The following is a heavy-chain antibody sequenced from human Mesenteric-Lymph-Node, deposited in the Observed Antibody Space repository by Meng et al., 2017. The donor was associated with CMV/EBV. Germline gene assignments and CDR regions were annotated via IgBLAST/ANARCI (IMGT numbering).Heavy chain of an antibody. V-gene: IGHV3-74*01. D-gene: IGHD3-16*01. Sequence: GGSLRLSCAASGFTFSSYWMHWVRQAPGKGLVWVSRINSDGSSTDYADSVKGRFTISRDNAKNTLYLQMNSLRAEDTAIYYCARDLEGGAFDIWGQGTMVTVSS. CDR1: GFTFSSYW. CDR3: ARDLEGGAFDI. CDR2: INSDGSST. J-gene: IGHJ3*02.